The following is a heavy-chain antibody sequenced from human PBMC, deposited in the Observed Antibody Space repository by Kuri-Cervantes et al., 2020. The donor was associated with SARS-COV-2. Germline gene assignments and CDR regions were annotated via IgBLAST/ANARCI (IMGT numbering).Heavy chain of an antibody. V-gene: IGHV1-3*01. D-gene: IGHD3-3*01. Sequence: ASVKVSCKASGYTFTSYAMHWVRQAPGQRLEWMGWINAGNGNTKYSQKFQGRVTLTTEISTSTAYMELRSLRSDDTAVYFCARVFSDDVTLYETPRFDYWGQGTLVTVSS. CDR2: INAGNGNT. CDR3: ARVFSDDVTLYETPRFDY. J-gene: IGHJ4*02. CDR1: GYTFTSYA.